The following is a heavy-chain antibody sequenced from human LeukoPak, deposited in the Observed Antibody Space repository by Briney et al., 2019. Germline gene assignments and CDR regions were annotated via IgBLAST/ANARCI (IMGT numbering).Heavy chain of an antibody. CDR3: ARDRTILTGDAFDI. CDR2: IIPIFGTA. J-gene: IGHJ3*02. Sequence: SVKVSCKASGGTFSRYAISWERQAPGQGLEWMGGIIPIFGTANYAQKFQGRVTITADESTSTAYMELSSLRSEDTAVYYCARDRTILTGDAFDIWGQGTMVTVSS. CDR1: GGTFSRYA. D-gene: IGHD3-9*01. V-gene: IGHV1-69*01.